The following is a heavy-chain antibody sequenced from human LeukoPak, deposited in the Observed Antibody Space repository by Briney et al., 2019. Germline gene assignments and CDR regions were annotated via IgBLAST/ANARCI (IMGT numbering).Heavy chain of an antibody. CDR2: THTSGST. J-gene: IGHJ4*02. D-gene: IGHD3-22*01. V-gene: IGHV4-4*07. CDR1: GGSISSYY. CDR3: AREAYYYDSSGYRRSDY. Sequence: KPSETLSLTCTVSGGSISSYYWSWIRQPAGKGLEWIGRTHTSGSTNYNPSLKSRVTMSGDTSKNQFSLKLSSVTAADTAVYYCAREAYYYDSSGYRRSDYWGQGTLVTVSS.